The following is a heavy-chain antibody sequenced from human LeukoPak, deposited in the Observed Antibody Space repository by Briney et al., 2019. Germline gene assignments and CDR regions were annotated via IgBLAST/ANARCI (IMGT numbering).Heavy chain of an antibody. J-gene: IGHJ6*02. CDR1: GGSISSGGYY. D-gene: IGHD5-18*01. Sequence: PSQTLSLTCTVSGGSISSGGYYWSWIRQHPGKGLEWIGYIYYSGSTYYNPSLKSRVTISVDTSKNQFSLKLSSVTAADTAVYYCARGGREYSYGKGGYYYGMDVWGQGTTVTVSS. CDR3: ARGGREYSYGKGGYYYGMDV. V-gene: IGHV4-31*03. CDR2: IYYSGST.